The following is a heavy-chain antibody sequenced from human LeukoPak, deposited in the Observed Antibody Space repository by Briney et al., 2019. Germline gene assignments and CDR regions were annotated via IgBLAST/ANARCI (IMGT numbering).Heavy chain of an antibody. V-gene: IGHV3-11*01. CDR1: RFTFSDYY. Sequence: GGSLRLSCVVSRFTFSDYYMSWIRQAPGKGLEWISYIGTTDTHTYYADSVKGRFTISRDNAKNSLFLQMDSLTADDTAMYYCARDGRLDYWGQGTLVTVSS. CDR3: ARDGRLDY. J-gene: IGHJ4*02. CDR2: IGTTDTHT.